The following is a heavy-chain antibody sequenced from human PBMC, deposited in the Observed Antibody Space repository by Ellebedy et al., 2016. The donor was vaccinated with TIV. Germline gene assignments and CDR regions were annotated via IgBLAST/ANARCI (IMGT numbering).Heavy chain of an antibody. Sequence: GESLKISCAASGFTFSSSDMHWVRQAPGKGPEWVAHITQEGSRNYDADSVKGRFTISRDNSKNTLYLQMNSLRAEDTAVYYCARLGVIAAAGASDSWGQGTLVIVSS. J-gene: IGHJ4*02. V-gene: IGHV3-30*03. CDR2: ITQEGSRN. CDR3: ARLGVIAAAGASDS. CDR1: GFTFSSSD. D-gene: IGHD6-13*01.